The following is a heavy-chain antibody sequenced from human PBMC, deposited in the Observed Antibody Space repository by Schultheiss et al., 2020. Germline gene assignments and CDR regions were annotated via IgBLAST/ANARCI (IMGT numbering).Heavy chain of an antibody. D-gene: IGHD2-2*01. J-gene: IGHJ6*02. Sequence: SETLSLTCTVSGGSISSGGYYWSWIRQPPGKGLEWIGYIYHSGSTYYNPSLKSRVTISVDTSKNQFSLKLSSVTAADTAVYYCARIYVVPAARNFYYYYYGMDVWGQGTTVTVS. CDR2: IYHSGST. CDR3: ARIYVVPAARNFYYYYYGMDV. CDR1: GGSISSGGYY. V-gene: IGHV4-30-2*01.